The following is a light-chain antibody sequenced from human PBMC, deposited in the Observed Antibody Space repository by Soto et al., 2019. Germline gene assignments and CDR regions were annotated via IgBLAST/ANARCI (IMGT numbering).Light chain of an antibody. CDR2: DVS. V-gene: IGLV2-11*01. J-gene: IGLJ2*01. CDR1: SSDVRGYNY. Sequence: QSALTQPRSVSGSPGQSVTISCTGTSSDVRGYNYVSWYQQHPGKAPKLMIYDVSKWPSGVPDRFSGSKSGNTASLTISGLQAEDEADYYCCSYAGSYVVFGGGTKVTVL. CDR3: CSYAGSYVV.